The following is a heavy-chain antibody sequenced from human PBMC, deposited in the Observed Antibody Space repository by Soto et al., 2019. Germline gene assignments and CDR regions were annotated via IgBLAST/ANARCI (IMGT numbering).Heavy chain of an antibody. Sequence: QLQLQESGPGLVKPSETLSLTCTVSGGSISSSSYYWGWIRQPPGKGLEWIGSIYYSGSTYYNPSLQSRVTISVDTYKNQFSLKLSSVTAADTAVYYCARHLTTVWPNYQNYWGQGTLVTVSS. J-gene: IGHJ4*02. V-gene: IGHV4-39*01. CDR3: ARHLTTVWPNYQNY. D-gene: IGHD4-4*01. CDR2: IYYSGST. CDR1: GGSISSSSYY.